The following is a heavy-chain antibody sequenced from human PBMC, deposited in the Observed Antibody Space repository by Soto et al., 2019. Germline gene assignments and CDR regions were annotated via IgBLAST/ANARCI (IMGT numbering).Heavy chain of an antibody. CDR2: FHPEDGET. V-gene: IGHV1-24*01. D-gene: IGHD1-26*01. CDR1: GYTLTELS. CDR3: ARDRGSYALDY. J-gene: IGHJ4*02. Sequence: ASVKVSCKVSGYTLTELSIHWVRQAPGKGLEWMGGFHPEDGETIYAQKFQGRVTMTTDTSTSTAYMELRSLRSDDTAVYYCARDRGSYALDYWGQGTLVTVSS.